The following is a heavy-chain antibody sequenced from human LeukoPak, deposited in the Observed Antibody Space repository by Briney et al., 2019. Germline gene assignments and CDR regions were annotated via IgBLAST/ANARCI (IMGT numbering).Heavy chain of an antibody. J-gene: IGHJ5*02. CDR2: IDIGGTNT. Sequence: GGSLRLSCAASGFTFNDYYMSWIRQAPGKGLEWLSYIDIGGTNTHYADSVNGRFTISRDNDKTSVYLEMHNLRAEDTAVYYCATDGAAFDTWGEGVLVTVSS. CDR1: GFTFNDYY. CDR3: ATDGAAFDT. V-gene: IGHV3-11*05.